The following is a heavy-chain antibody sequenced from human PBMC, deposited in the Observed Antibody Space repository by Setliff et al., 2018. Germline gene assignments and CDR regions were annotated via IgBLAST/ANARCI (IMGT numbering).Heavy chain of an antibody. V-gene: IGHV4-34*01. CDR1: GDSFSDYY. D-gene: IGHD2-2*01. J-gene: IGHJ3*02. CDR2: IYHSGSS. Sequence: LSLTCAVYGDSFSDYYWSWIRQPPGKGLEWIGSIYHSGSSYYNPSLRSRVTISVDTSKNQFSLILRSVTAADTAVYYCARGRMRGSCSGPSCTYDPFDIWGQGTPVTVSS. CDR3: ARGRMRGSCSGPSCTYDPFDI.